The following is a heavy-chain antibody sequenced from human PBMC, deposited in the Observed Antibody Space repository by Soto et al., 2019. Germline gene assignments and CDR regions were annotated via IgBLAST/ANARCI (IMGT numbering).Heavy chain of an antibody. CDR2: IYYSGRT. J-gene: IGHJ4*02. D-gene: IGHD2-21*02. V-gene: IGHV4-30-4*01. Sequence: QVQLQESGPGLVKPSQTLSLTCTVSGGSISSGDYYWSWIRQPPGKGLGGIGYIYYSGRTYYNPSLKSRVTISVDTSKNQFSLKLSSVTAADTAVYYCARAAADCGGDCYPPTYYFDYWGQGTLVTVSS. CDR3: ARAAADCGGDCYPPTYYFDY. CDR1: GGSISSGDYY.